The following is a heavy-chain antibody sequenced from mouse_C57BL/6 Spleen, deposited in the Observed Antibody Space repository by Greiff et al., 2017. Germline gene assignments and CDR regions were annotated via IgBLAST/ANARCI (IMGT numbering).Heavy chain of an antibody. CDR1: GYTFTSYW. J-gene: IGHJ3*01. Sequence: VQLKQPGAELVRPGTSVKLSCKASGYTFTSYWMHWVKQRPGQGLEWIGVIDPSDSYTNYNQKFKGKATLTVDTSSSTAYMQLSSLTSEDSAVYYCAREKIGTYGFAYWGQGTLVTVSA. CDR3: AREKIGTYGFAY. D-gene: IGHD2-14*01. V-gene: IGHV1-59*01. CDR2: IDPSDSYT.